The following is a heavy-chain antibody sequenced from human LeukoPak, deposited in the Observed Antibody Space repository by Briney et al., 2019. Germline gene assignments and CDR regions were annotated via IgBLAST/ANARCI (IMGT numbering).Heavy chain of an antibody. V-gene: IGHV3-30*18. Sequence: GGSLRLSCEASGFTFSSYGIHWVRQAPGKGLEWVAVISYDGSNKYYADSVKGRFTISRDNSKNTLYLQLNSLRAEDTAVYYCAKDTGGNAPYYFDYWGQGTLVTVSS. CDR3: AKDTGGNAPYYFDY. CDR2: ISYDGSNK. CDR1: GFTFSSYG. D-gene: IGHD4-23*01. J-gene: IGHJ4*02.